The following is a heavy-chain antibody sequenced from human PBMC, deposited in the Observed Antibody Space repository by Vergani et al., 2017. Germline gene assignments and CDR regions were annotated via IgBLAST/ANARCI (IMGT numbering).Heavy chain of an antibody. J-gene: IGHJ4*02. V-gene: IGHV4-31*11. CDR1: GGSISSGDHC. CDR3: ARDKYSSGWYPLRAFDY. CDR2: IFYSGTT. D-gene: IGHD6-19*01. Sequence: QVQLQESGPGVVKPSQTLSLTCAVSGGSISSGDHCWTWIRQRPGKGLEWIGYIFYSGTTYDNPSLRSRLTISVDTSQNQFSLKLRSVTAADTAVYYCARDKYSSGWYPLRAFDYWGQGTLVTVSS.